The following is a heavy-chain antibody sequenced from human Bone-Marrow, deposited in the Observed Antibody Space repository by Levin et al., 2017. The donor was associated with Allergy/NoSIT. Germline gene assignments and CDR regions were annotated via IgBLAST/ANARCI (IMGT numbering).Heavy chain of an antibody. CDR2: ISSSSSYI. V-gene: IGHV3-21*01. CDR3: ARLRVFGYYFDY. J-gene: IGHJ4*02. CDR1: GFTFSSYS. D-gene: IGHD6-13*01. Sequence: PSETLSLTCAASGFTFSSYSMNWVRQAPGKGLEWVSSISSSSSYIYYADSVKGRFTISRDNAKNSLYLQMNSLRAEDTAVYYCARLRVFGYYFDYWGQGTLVTVSS.